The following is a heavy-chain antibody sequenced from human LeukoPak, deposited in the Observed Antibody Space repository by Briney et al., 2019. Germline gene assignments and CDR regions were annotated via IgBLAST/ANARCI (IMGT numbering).Heavy chain of an antibody. J-gene: IGHJ4*02. CDR1: GFTFSSYW. V-gene: IGHV3-7*01. CDR3: ARVQAFFDWLLPLSY. CDR2: IKQDGSEK. D-gene: IGHD3-9*01. Sequence: TGGSLRLSCAASGFTFSSYWMSWVRQAPGKGLEWVANIKQDGSEKYYADSVKGRFTISRDNSKNTLYLQMNSLRAEDTAVYYCARVQAFFDWLLPLSYWGQGTLVTVSS.